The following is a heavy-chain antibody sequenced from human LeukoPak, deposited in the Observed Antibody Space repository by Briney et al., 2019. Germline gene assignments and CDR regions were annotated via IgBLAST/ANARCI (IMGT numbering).Heavy chain of an antibody. CDR1: GFTVSSNY. CDR2: IYSGGST. CDR3: AREDYGGPFDY. Sequence: GGSLRLSCAASGFTVSSNYMSWVRQAPGKGLEWVSVIYSGGSTYYADSVKGRFTISRDNSKNTLYLQMNSLRAEDTAVYYCAREDYGGPFDYWGQGTLVTVSS. J-gene: IGHJ4*02. V-gene: IGHV3-66*01. D-gene: IGHD4-23*01.